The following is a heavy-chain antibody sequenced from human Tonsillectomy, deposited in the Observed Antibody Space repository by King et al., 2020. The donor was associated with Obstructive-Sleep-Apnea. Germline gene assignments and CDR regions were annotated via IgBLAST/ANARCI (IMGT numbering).Heavy chain of an antibody. CDR2: IYYSGST. V-gene: IGHV4-39*07. J-gene: IGHJ4*02. CDR3: ARVRGVATYYFDY. D-gene: IGHD5-12*01. CDR1: GGSISSSSYY. Sequence: QLQESGPGLVKPSETLSLTCTVSGGSISSSSYYWGWIRQPPGKGLEWIGSIYYSGSTYYNPSLKSRVTISVDTSKNQFSLKLSSVTAADTAVYYCARVRGVATYYFDYWGQGTLVTVSS.